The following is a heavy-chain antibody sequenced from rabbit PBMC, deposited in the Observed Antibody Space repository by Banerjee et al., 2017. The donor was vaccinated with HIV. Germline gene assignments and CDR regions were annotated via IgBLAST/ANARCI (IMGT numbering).Heavy chain of an antibody. V-gene: IGHV1S45*01. CDR3: ARDRTDSTGYYFNL. D-gene: IGHD7-1*01. CDR1: GFSFSAVYY. J-gene: IGHJ4*01. CDR2: ISAGGSGGT. Sequence: QEQLEESGGGLVQPEGSLTLTCTASGFSFSAVYYMCWVRQAPGKGLEWIACISAGGSGGTYYASWAKGRFTISKTSSTTVTLQMTSLTAADTATYFCARDRTDSTGYYFNLWGQGTLVTVS.